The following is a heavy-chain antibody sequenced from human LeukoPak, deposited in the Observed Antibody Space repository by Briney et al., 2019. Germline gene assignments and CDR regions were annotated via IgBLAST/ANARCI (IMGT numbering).Heavy chain of an antibody. Sequence: PSETLSLTCTVSGGSVSSGSYYWSWIRQPPGKGLEWLGYIYYSGSTNYNPSLKSRVTISVDTSKNQFSLKLSSVPAADPAVYYCARGPRVSGSKGHFDYWGQGTLVTVSS. CDR2: IYYSGST. V-gene: IGHV4-61*01. D-gene: IGHD3-10*01. CDR3: ARGPRVSGSKGHFDY. CDR1: GGSVSSGSYY. J-gene: IGHJ4*02.